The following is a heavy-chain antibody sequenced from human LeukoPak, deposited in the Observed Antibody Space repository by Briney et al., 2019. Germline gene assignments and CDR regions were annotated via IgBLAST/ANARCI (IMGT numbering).Heavy chain of an antibody. D-gene: IGHD2-15*01. CDR1: EFSVGSNY. J-gene: IGHJ3*02. CDR3: ARDYCSGGSCPDAFDI. V-gene: IGHV3-66*01. Sequence: GGSLRLSCEASEFSVGSNYMTWVHQAPGKGLDRVSLIYSGGSTYYADSVKGRFTISRDNAKNSLYLQMNSLRAEDTAVYYCARDYCSGGSCPDAFDIWGQGTMVTVSS. CDR2: IYSGGST.